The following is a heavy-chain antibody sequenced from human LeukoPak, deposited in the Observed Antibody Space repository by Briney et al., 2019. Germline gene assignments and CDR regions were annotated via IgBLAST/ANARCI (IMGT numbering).Heavy chain of an antibody. CDR2: IHYSGST. CDR1: GGSISSSSYY. V-gene: IGHV4-39*01. J-gene: IGHJ3*02. Sequence: SETLSLTCTVSGGSISSSSYYWGWIRQPPGMGLEWIGTIHYSGSTNYSPSPKSRVTMSVDTSKNQFSLRLSSVTAADTAVYYCAKHESLIAFDIWGQGTMVTVSS. CDR3: AKHESLIAFDI.